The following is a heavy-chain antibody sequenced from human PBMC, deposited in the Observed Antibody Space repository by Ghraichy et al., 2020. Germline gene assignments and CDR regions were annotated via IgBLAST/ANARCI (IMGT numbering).Heavy chain of an antibody. CDR3: ARIGWFYYYYGMDV. CDR1: GFTFSSYW. J-gene: IGHJ6*02. CDR2: IKQDGSEK. Sequence: GGSLRLSCAASGFTFSSYWMSWVRQAPGKGLEWVANIKQDGSEKYYVDSVKGRFTISRDNAKNSLYLQMNSLRAEDTAVYYCARIGWFYYYYGMDVWGQGTTVTVSS. V-gene: IGHV3-7*01. D-gene: IGHD6-19*01.